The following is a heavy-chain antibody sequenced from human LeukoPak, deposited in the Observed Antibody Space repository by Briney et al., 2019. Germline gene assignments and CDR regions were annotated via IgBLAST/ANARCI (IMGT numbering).Heavy chain of an antibody. V-gene: IGHV3-48*03. CDR2: ISSSGATK. CDR1: GFTFSSYE. J-gene: IGHJ6*03. D-gene: IGHD2-2*01. CDR3: ARAVVKGSSTIRYYYYYMDV. Sequence: PGGSLRLSCAASGFTFSSYEMNWVRQAPGNGLEWISYISSSGATKYYTDSVKGRFTISRDNPKNTMNLQMNSLRAEDTAVYYCARAVVKGSSTIRYYYYYMDVWGKGTTVTISS.